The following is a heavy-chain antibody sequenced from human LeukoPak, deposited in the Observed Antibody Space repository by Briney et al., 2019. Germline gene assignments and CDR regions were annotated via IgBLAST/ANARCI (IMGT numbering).Heavy chain of an antibody. D-gene: IGHD2-2*01. Sequence: GGSLRLSCAASGFTFSSYAMSWVRQAPGKGLEWVSAISGSGGSTYYADSVKGRFTISRDNSKNTLYLQMNSLRAEDTAVYYCARVIRDIVVVPAAYYYYYYGMDVWGQGTTVTVSS. V-gene: IGHV3-23*01. CDR3: ARVIRDIVVVPAAYYYYYYGMDV. J-gene: IGHJ6*02. CDR1: GFTFSSYA. CDR2: ISGSGGST.